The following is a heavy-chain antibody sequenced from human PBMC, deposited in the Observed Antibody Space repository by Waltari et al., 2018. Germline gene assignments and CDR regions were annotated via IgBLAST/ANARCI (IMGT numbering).Heavy chain of an antibody. CDR1: GYTLTDLS. V-gene: IGHV1-24*01. D-gene: IGHD5-12*01. Sequence: QVQLVQSGAEVKKPGASVKVSCKVSGYTLTDLSMHWVRQAPGKGREWMGGYDPEEGETVSAQIVQGRLSMTEDTSTDTAYMELSSRRSEDTAVYFCATDHHRDSGYDIWGQGTLVTVSS. CDR2: YDPEEGET. J-gene: IGHJ4*02. CDR3: ATDHHRDSGYDI.